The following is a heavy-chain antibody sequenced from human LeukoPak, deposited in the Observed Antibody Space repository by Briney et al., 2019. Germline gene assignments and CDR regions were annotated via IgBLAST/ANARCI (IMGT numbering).Heavy chain of an antibody. CDR1: GYSFTSYW. Sequence: GESLKISCKGSGYSFTSYWIGWVRHMPGKGMEWMGIIYPGDSDTRYSPSFQGQVTISADKSISTAYLQWSSLKASDTAMYYCARQSKSTGYYYDSSGYIEYFQHWGQGTLVTVSS. V-gene: IGHV5-51*01. CDR3: ARQSKSTGYYYDSSGYIEYFQH. D-gene: IGHD3-22*01. CDR2: IYPGDSDT. J-gene: IGHJ1*01.